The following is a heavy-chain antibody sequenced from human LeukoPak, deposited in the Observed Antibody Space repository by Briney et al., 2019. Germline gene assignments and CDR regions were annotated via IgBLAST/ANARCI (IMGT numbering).Heavy chain of an antibody. Sequence: GGSLRLSCVASGFAFSSYWMAWVRQAPGKGLEWVANIKQDGGEEYYVDSVKGRFTISRDNAKNSLFLQMNSLRVEDTAVYYCARLGGSYYTYWGQGTLVTVSS. CDR3: ARLGGSYYTY. V-gene: IGHV3-7*01. CDR1: GFAFSSYW. D-gene: IGHD1-26*01. J-gene: IGHJ4*02. CDR2: IKQDGGEE.